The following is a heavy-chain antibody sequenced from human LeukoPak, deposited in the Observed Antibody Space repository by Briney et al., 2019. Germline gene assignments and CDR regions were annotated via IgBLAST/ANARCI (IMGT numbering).Heavy chain of an antibody. CDR2: ISGTDSGT. J-gene: IGHJ4*02. Sequence: PGGSLRLSCEASGFTFITYAMSWVRQAPGKGLHWVSGISGTDSGTYYTDSVKGRFTISRDTSKNTVYLQIDSLRAEDTAVYYCAKCMSGSGVCLNFDSWGQGILVTVSS. CDR1: GFTFITYA. V-gene: IGHV3-23*01. CDR3: AKCMSGSGVCLNFDS. D-gene: IGHD2-21*02.